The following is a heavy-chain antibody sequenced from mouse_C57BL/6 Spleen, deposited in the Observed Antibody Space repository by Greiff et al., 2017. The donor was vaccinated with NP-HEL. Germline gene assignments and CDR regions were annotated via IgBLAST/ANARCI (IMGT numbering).Heavy chain of an antibody. CDR1: GYTFTSYW. J-gene: IGHJ3*01. Sequence: VQLQQPGAELVMPGASVKLSCKASGYTFTSYWMHWVKQRPGQGLEWIGEIDPSDSYTNYNQKFKGKSTLTVDKSSSTAYMQLSSLTSEDAAVYYCASFGNSFAYWGKGTLVTVAA. CDR3: ASFGNSFAY. D-gene: IGHD2-1*01. CDR2: IDPSDSYT. V-gene: IGHV1-69*01.